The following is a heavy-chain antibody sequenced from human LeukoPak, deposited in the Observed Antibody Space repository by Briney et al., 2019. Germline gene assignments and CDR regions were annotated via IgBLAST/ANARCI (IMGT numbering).Heavy chain of an antibody. CDR2: FGSDGKT. V-gene: IGHV3-23*01. CDR3: ARDLGVASSGYFDY. J-gene: IGHJ4*02. Sequence: GGSLRLSCAASGFTFSSFAMSWVRQAAGKGLEWVSAFGSDGKTYYADSVKGRFTISRDNSKNTLYLQMNSLRAEDTAVYYCARDLGVASSGYFDYWGQGTLVTVSS. CDR1: GFTFSSFA. D-gene: IGHD6-13*01.